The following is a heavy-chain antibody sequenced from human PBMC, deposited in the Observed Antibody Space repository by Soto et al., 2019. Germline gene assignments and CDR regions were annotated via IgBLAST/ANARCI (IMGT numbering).Heavy chain of an antibody. CDR2: IIPILGIA. Sequence: SVKVSCKASGGTFSSYTISWVRQAPGQGLEWMGRIIPILGIANYAQKFQGRVTITADKSTSTAYMELSSLRSEDTAVYYCARDPYGDYRGGYYYYYMDVWGKGTTVNVSS. D-gene: IGHD4-17*01. CDR1: GGTFSSYT. CDR3: ARDPYGDYRGGYYYYYMDV. V-gene: IGHV1-69*04. J-gene: IGHJ6*03.